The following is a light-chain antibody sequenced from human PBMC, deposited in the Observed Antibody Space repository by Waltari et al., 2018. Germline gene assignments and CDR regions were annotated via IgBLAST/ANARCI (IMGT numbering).Light chain of an antibody. CDR1: QSVTWY. Sequence: DIVLTQSPATLSLSPGERATLSCRASQSVTWYLAWYQQRPGQAPRLLIYDTSKRAPGIPARFSGSGSGTDFTLTISGLEPEDSAVYYCQQRSTWPLFTFGGGTKVEI. J-gene: IGKJ4*01. V-gene: IGKV3-11*01. CDR2: DTS. CDR3: QQRSTWPLFT.